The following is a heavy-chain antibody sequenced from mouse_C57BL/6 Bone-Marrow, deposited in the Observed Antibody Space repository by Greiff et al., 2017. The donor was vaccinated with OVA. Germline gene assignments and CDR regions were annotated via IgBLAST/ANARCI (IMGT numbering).Heavy chain of an antibody. Sequence: EVKLVESGGGLVKPGGSLKLSCAASGFTFSSYAMSWVRQTPEKRLEWVATISDGGSYTYYPDNVKGRFTISRDNAKNNLYLQMSHLKSEDTAMYYCAREKDGNWDYWGQGTTRTVSS. V-gene: IGHV5-4*01. J-gene: IGHJ2*01. CDR1: GFTFSSYA. D-gene: IGHD2-1*01. CDR3: AREKDGNWDY. CDR2: ISDGGSYT.